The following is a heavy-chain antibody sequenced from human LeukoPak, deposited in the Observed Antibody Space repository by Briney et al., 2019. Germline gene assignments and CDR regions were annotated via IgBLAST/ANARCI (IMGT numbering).Heavy chain of an antibody. J-gene: IGHJ4*02. CDR2: ISAGGGST. D-gene: IGHD3-10*01. CDR1: GFTFSSYA. V-gene: IGHV3-23*01. CDR3: AKVAGSGGYFPEY. Sequence: GGSLRLSCAASGFTFSSYAMSWVRQAPGKGLEWISAISAGGGSTYYADSVKGRCTISRDNSKSTVSLQMSALRAEDTAIYYCAKVAGSGGYFPEYWGQGTLATVSS.